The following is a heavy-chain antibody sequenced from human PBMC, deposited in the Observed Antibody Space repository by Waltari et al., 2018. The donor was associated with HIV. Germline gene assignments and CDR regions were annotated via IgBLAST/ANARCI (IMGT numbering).Heavy chain of an antibody. CDR2: IYCGGSR. CDR1: GLTVSSNY. V-gene: IGHV3-53*01. J-gene: IGHJ6*02. D-gene: IGHD1-26*01. CDR3: ARDPRSSGYYGMDV. Sequence: EVQLVESGGGLIEPGGSLRLSCAASGLTVSSNYMSWVRQAPGKGLEWVSVIYCGGSRYYADSVKGRVTISRDNSKNTLSLHMNSLGPEDTAVYYCARDPRSSGYYGMDVWGQGTTVTVSS.